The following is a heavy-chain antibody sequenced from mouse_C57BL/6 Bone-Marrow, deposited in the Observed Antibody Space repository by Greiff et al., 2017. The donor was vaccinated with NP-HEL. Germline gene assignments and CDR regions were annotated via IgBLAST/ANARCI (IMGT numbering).Heavy chain of an antibody. CDR3: ARYYAPENYFDY. CDR2: ISSGGSYT. J-gene: IGHJ2*01. V-gene: IGHV5-6*02. CDR1: GFPFRSSG. D-gene: IGHD1-1*02. Sequence: EVKLVESGGDLVKPGGSLKLSCAASGFPFRSSGLSWVRPTPDTRLEWVATISSGGSYTYYPDSVKGRFTISRDNAKNTLYLHMSSLKSEDTAMYYCARYYAPENYFDYWGKGTTLTVSS.